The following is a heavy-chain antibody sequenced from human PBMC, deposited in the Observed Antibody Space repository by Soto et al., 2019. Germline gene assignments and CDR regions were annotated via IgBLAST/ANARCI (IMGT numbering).Heavy chain of an antibody. CDR1: GGSISSSSYY. J-gene: IGHJ4*02. CDR2: IYYSGST. V-gene: IGHV4-39*01. D-gene: IGHD3-9*01. CDR3: AGFLPLRYCDWSEDY. Sequence: QLQLQESGPGLVKPSETLSLTCTVSGGSISSSSYYWGWIRQPPGKGLEWIGSIYYSGSTYYNPSLKSRDTISVATSKNQFSLKLSSLTAADTAVYYCAGFLPLRYCDWSEDYWGQGTLVTVSS.